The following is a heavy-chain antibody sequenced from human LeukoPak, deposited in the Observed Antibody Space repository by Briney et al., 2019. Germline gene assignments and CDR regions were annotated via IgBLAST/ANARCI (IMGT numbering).Heavy chain of an antibody. CDR3: ARLGQWLDNFDY. V-gene: IGHV5-51*01. CDR1: GYSFTRYW. Sequence: GESLKISCKSSGYSFTRYWIGWVRQLPGKGLEWMGIIYPDDSDTTYSPPFQGQVTISADKSISTAYLQWTSLKASDTAMYYCARLGQWLDNFDYWGQGTLVTVSS. D-gene: IGHD6-19*01. CDR2: IYPDDSDT. J-gene: IGHJ4*02.